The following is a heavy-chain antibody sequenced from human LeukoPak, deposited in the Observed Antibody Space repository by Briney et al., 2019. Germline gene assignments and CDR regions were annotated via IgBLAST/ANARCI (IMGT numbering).Heavy chain of an antibody. CDR1: GFTFSSYW. D-gene: IGHD2-21*02. CDR2: ISTDGSST. J-gene: IGHJ2*01. V-gene: IGHV3-74*01. CDR3: ARGEPDCAGDCPYWYLDL. Sequence: GGSLRLSCAASGFTFSSYWMRWVRQGPGKGLVWVSRISTDGSSTDYADSVKGRFIISRDNSKNTVFLQMGSLRTEDMAVYYCARGEPDCAGDCPYWYLDLWGRGTLVTVSS.